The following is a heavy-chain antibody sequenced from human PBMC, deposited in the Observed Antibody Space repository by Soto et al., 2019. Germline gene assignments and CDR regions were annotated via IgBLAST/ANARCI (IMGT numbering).Heavy chain of an antibody. CDR3: ARRDYGDFQLSNWFDP. D-gene: IGHD4-17*01. Sequence: SETLSLTCTVSGGSISSGGYYWSWIRQHPGKGLEWIGYIYYSGSTYYNPSLKSRVTISVDTSKNQFSLKLSSVTAADTAVYYCARRDYGDFQLSNWFDPWGQGTLVTVSS. V-gene: IGHV4-31*02. J-gene: IGHJ5*02. CDR1: GGSISSGGYY. CDR2: IYYSGST.